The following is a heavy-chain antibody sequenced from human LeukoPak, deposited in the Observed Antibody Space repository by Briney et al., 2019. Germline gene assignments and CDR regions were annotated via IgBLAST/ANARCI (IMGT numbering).Heavy chain of an antibody. CDR3: ARGPPNWGYDY. V-gene: IGHV1-8*01. CDR1: GYTFTSYD. Sequence: ASVKVSCKASGYTFTSYDFNWVRQATGQRPEWMGRMSPNSGDTGYAQKFQDRVTMTRNTSISTAYMELSSLRSDDTAVYYCARGPPNWGYDYWGPGTLVTVSS. CDR2: MSPNSGDT. J-gene: IGHJ4*02. D-gene: IGHD7-27*01.